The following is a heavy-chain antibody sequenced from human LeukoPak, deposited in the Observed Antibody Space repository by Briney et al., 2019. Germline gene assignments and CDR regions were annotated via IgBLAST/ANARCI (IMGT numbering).Heavy chain of an antibody. D-gene: IGHD3-22*01. Sequence: GGSLRLSCAASGFTFDDYAMHWVRQAPGKGLEWVSGISWNSGSIGYADSVKGRFTISRDNAKNSLYLQMNSLRAEDTAVYYCARVWGYRDYYDSTAYYRFDHWGQGTPVTVSS. CDR3: ARVWGYRDYYDSTAYYRFDH. V-gene: IGHV3-9*01. CDR1: GFTFDDYA. CDR2: ISWNSGSI. J-gene: IGHJ4*02.